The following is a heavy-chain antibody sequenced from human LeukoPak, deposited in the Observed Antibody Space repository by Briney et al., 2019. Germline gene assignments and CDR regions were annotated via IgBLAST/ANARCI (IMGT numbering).Heavy chain of an antibody. D-gene: IGHD3-10*01. J-gene: IGHJ4*02. CDR1: GGSISSYY. CDR3: ARLRGRLWFGD. CDR2: INHSGST. Sequence: SETLSLTCTVSGGSISSYYWSWIRQPPGKGLEWIGEINHSGSTNYNPSLKSRVTISVDTSKNQFSLKLSSVTAADTAVYYCARLRGRLWFGDWGQGTLVTVSS. V-gene: IGHV4-34*01.